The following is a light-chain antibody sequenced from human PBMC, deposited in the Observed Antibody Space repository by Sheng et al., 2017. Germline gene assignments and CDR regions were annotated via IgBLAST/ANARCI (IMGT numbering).Light chain of an antibody. J-gene: IGKJ1*01. V-gene: IGKV1-13*02. CDR1: QGISSA. CDR2: DAS. CDR3: QQYSSART. Sequence: AIQLTQSPSSLSASVGDRVTITCRTSQGISSALAWFQQIPGKAPKLLIYDASSLESGVPSRFSGSGSETYFTLTISSLQPDDFASYYCQQYSSARTFGQGTKVEIK.